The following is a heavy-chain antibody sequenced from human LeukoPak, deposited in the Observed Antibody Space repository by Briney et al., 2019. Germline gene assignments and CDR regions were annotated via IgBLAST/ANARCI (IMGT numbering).Heavy chain of an antibody. CDR2: INHSGTT. V-gene: IGHV4-34*01. Sequence: SETLSLTCAVYDGSFSGFYWTWIRQSPGKGLEWIGEINHSGTTYLNPSLKSRVSFSVDTSKNQFSLKLSSVTAADTAVYCCARVGATSAEYFQHWGQGTLVTVSS. D-gene: IGHD1-26*01. CDR3: ARVGATSAEYFQH. CDR1: DGSFSGFY. J-gene: IGHJ1*01.